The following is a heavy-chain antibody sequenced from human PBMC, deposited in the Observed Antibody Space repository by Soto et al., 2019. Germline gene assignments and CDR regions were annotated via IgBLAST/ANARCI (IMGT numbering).Heavy chain of an antibody. CDR3: ARTAAAGKYYYGMDV. CDR2: IYPGDSDI. V-gene: IGHV5-51*01. Sequence: GESLKISCKGSGYSFTSYWIAWVRQVPGKGLELMGVIYPGDSDIRYSPSFQGQVTISADKSISTAYLQWSSLKASDTAMYYCARTAAAGKYYYGMDVWGQGTTVTVSS. J-gene: IGHJ6*02. CDR1: GYSFTSYW. D-gene: IGHD6-13*01.